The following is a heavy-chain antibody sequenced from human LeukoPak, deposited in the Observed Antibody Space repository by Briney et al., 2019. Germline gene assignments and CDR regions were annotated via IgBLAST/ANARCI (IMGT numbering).Heavy chain of an antibody. CDR3: ASHVVTTWGDYFDY. D-gene: IGHD4-23*01. V-gene: IGHV4-59*08. J-gene: IGHJ4*02. Sequence: PSETLSLTCTVSGGSISIYYWSWIRQPPGKGLEWIGYIYYSGSTNYNPSLKSRVTISVDTSKNHFSLNLSSVTAADTAVYYCASHVVTTWGDYFDYWGQGTLVTVSS. CDR1: GGSISIYY. CDR2: IYYSGST.